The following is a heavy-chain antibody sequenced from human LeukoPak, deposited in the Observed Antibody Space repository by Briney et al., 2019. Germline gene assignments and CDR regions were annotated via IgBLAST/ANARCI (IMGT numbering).Heavy chain of an antibody. D-gene: IGHD3-10*01. Sequence: GGSLRLSCAASGFTFSNYSINWVRQAPGKGLEWVSSISSSSSYIYYADSVKGRFTISRDNAKNSLYLQMNSLRAEDTAVYYCASPPYYYGSGSPHWGQGTLVTVSS. CDR2: ISSSSSYI. J-gene: IGHJ4*02. CDR3: ASPPYYYGSGSPH. V-gene: IGHV3-21*01. CDR1: GFTFSNYS.